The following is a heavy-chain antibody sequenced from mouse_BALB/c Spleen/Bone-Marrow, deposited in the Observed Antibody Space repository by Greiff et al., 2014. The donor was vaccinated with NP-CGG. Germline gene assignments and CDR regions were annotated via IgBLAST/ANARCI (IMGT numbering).Heavy chain of an antibody. CDR2: ISNGGTFT. J-gene: IGHJ4*01. V-gene: IGHV5-6*01. CDR3: SRRQSGNYAMDY. Sequence: EVQLVESGGDLVKPGGSLKLSCAASGFTFSSYGFFWVRRTPDKRLEWVATISNGGTFTYYPDSVKGRFTISRDDAKNTLYLQMSSLKSEDTAMYYCSRRQSGNYAMDYWGQGTSVTVSS. CDR1: GFTFSSYG.